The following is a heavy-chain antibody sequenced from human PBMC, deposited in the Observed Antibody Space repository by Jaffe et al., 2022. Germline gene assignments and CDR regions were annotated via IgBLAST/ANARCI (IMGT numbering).Heavy chain of an antibody. CDR1: GYTFTSYY. J-gene: IGHJ5*02. D-gene: IGHD2-8*02. CDR2: INPSGGST. V-gene: IGHV1-46*03. Sequence: QVQLVQSGAEVKKPGASVKVSCKASGYTFTSYYMHWVRQAPGQGLEWMGIINPSGGSTSYAQKFQGRVTMTRDTSTSTVYMELSSLRSEDTAVYYCARGDSGYCTGGVCYNRNWFDPWGQGTLVTVSS. CDR3: ARGDSGYCTGGVCYNRNWFDP.